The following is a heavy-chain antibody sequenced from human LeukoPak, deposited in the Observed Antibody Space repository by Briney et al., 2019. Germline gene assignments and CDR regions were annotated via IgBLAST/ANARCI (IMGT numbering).Heavy chain of an antibody. Sequence: SVKVSCKASGGTFSSYAISWVLQAPGQGLEWMGRISPIFGTANYAQKFQGRVTITTDESTSTAYMELSSLRSEDTAVYYCAREIRGSDAYFGYWGQGTLVTVSS. CDR3: AREIRGSDAYFGY. CDR2: ISPIFGTA. CDR1: GGTFSSYA. J-gene: IGHJ4*02. V-gene: IGHV1-69*05. D-gene: IGHD3-10*01.